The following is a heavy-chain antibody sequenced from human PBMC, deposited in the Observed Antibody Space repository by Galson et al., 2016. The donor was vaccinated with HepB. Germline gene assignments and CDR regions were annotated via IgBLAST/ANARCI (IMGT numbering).Heavy chain of an antibody. CDR3: ASGTGAYVQ. V-gene: IGHV6-1*01. CDR1: GDSVSRNTAA. Sequence: CAISGDSVSRNTAAWNWIRQSPSRGLEWLGRTYYRSKWPSDYAVSMKSRITINADTSMNQFSLQLNSVTPEDTAVYYCASGTGAYVQWGQGTLVTVSS. CDR2: TYYRSKWPS. J-gene: IGHJ4*02. D-gene: IGHD1-1*01.